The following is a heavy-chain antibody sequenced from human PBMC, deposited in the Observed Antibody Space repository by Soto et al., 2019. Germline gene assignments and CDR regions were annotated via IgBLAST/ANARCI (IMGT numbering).Heavy chain of an antibody. CDR2: IDSSGVKK. CDR3: ARDPYSSSSLPFDY. D-gene: IGHD6-6*01. V-gene: IGHV3-11*01. CDR1: GFTFSGLD. J-gene: IGHJ4*02. Sequence: PGGSLRLSCAASGFTFSGLDMSWIRQAPGKGLEWVSCIDSSGVKKFYAESVRGRFTISRDNAKNSLYLQMNSLRAEDTAIYYCARDPYSSSSLPFDYWGQGTLLTVSS.